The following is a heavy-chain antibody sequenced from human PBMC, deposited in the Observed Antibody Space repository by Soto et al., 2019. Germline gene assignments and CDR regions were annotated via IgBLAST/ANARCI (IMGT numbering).Heavy chain of an antibody. D-gene: IGHD2-8*01. Sequence: GGSLRLSCAASGFTFSSYWMSWVRQAPGKGLEWVANIKQDGSEKYYVDSVKGRFTISRDNAKNSLYLQMNSLRAEDTAVYYCARDHPDCTNGVCYEGDYYYYYGMDVWGQGTTVTVSS. J-gene: IGHJ6*02. CDR1: GFTFSSYW. CDR2: IKQDGSEK. V-gene: IGHV3-7*01. CDR3: ARDHPDCTNGVCYEGDYYYYYGMDV.